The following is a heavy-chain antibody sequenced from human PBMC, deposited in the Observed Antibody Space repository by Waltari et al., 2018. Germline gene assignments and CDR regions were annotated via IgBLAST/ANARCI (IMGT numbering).Heavy chain of an antibody. Sequence: EVQLVESGGGLVKPGGYLRLSCVASGFVFDTAWLSWIRQAPGKGLEWVGRRRANPYGGTAHYGAPVKGRFTISRDDSKNTLYLQMNSLTTEDTATYYCTTGSSGGEDDWGQGTLVIVSS. D-gene: IGHD2-21*01. CDR2: RRANPYGGTA. CDR3: TTGSSGGEDD. CDR1: GFVFDTAW. J-gene: IGHJ4*02. V-gene: IGHV3-15*01.